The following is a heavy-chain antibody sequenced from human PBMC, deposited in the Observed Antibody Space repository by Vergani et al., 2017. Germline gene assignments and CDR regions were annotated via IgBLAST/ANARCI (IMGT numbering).Heavy chain of an antibody. D-gene: IGHD6-6*01. J-gene: IGHJ4*02. V-gene: IGHV4-34*01. Sequence: QVQLQQWGAGLLKPSETLSLTCAVYGGSFSGYYWSWIRQPPGKGLEWIGEINHSGSTNYNPSLKSRVTISVDTSKSQFSLKLSSVTAADTAVYYCARGSIAARPLDYWGQGTLVTVSS. CDR3: ARGSIAARPLDY. CDR1: GGSFSGYY. CDR2: INHSGST.